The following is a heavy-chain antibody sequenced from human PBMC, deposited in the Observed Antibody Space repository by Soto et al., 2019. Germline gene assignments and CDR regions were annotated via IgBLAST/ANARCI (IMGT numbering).Heavy chain of an antibody. CDR3: ARAFGEPITTEQWFDP. CDR2: IYHSGST. CDR1: GGSISSGGYS. D-gene: IGHD3-10*01. V-gene: IGHV4-30-2*01. Sequence: SETLSLTCAVSGGSISSGGYSWSWIRQPPGKGLEWIGYIYHSGSTYYNPSLKSRVTISVDRSKNQFSLKLSSVTAADTAVYYCARAFGEPITTEQWFDPWGQGTLVTVSS. J-gene: IGHJ5*02.